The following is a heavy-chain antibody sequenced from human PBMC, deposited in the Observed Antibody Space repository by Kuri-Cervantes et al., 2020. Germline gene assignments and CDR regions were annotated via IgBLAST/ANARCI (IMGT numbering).Heavy chain of an antibody. V-gene: IGHV3-48*01. J-gene: IGHJ4*01. CDR2: ISSSSSTI. D-gene: IGHD3-3*01. Sequence: GESLQISCAASGFTFSSYSMNWVRQAPGKGLEWVSYISSSSSTIYYADSVKGRFTISRDNSKNTLYLQMNSLRAEDTAVYYCARGHTYYDFWSGYYYFDYWGHGTLVTVSS. CDR3: ARGHTYYDFWSGYYYFDY. CDR1: GFTFSSYS.